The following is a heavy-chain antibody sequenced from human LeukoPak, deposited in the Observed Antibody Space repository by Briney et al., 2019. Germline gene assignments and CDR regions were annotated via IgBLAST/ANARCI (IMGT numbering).Heavy chain of an antibody. D-gene: IGHD3-3*01. V-gene: IGHV1-8*01. Sequence: AAVKVSCKASGYTFTSYDINWVRQATGQGLEWMGWMNANSGNTGYAQKFQGRVTMTRDTSISTAYMEVSSLRSEDTAVYYCERGASRSFDSWGQGTLVSVSS. J-gene: IGHJ4*02. CDR1: GYTFTSYD. CDR2: MNANSGNT. CDR3: ERGASRSFDS.